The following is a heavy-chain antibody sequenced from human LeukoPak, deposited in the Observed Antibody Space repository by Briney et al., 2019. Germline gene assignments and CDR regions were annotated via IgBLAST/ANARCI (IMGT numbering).Heavy chain of an antibody. Sequence: PSETLSLTCTVSGGSVSSGSYYWSWIRQPPGKGLEWIGYIYYSESTNYNPSLKSRVTIPVDTSKNQFSLKLSSVTAADTAVYYCARAFGATGGFDYWGQGTLVTVSS. D-gene: IGHD2-8*02. V-gene: IGHV4-61*01. CDR1: GGSVSSGSYY. J-gene: IGHJ4*02. CDR2: IYYSEST. CDR3: ARAFGATGGFDY.